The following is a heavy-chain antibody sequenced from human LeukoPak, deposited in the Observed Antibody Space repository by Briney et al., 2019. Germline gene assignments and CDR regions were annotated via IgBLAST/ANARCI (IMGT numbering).Heavy chain of an antibody. J-gene: IGHJ4*02. CDR1: GGSFSGYY. V-gene: IGHV4-34*01. D-gene: IGHD5-18*01. CDR3: ARGAVKLWTRGRNFDY. CDR2: INHSGST. Sequence: PSETLSLTCAVYGGSFSGYYWSWIRQPPGKGLEWIGEINHSGSTSYNPSLKSRVTISVDTSKNQFSLKLSSVTAADTAVYYCARGAVKLWTRGRNFDYWGQGTLVTVSS.